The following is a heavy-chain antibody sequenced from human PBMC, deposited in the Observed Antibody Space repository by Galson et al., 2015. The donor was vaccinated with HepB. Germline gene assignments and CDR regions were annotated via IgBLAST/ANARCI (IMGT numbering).Heavy chain of an antibody. V-gene: IGHV4-39*01. Sequence: SETLSLTCTVSGGSISSSSYYWGWIRQPPGKGLEWIGSIYYSGSTYYNPSLKSRVTISVDTSKNQFSLKLSSVTAADTAVYYCASLPRGFYYFDYWGQGTPVTVSS. CDR2: IYYSGST. J-gene: IGHJ4*02. CDR3: ASLPRGFYYFDY. CDR1: GGSISSSSYY.